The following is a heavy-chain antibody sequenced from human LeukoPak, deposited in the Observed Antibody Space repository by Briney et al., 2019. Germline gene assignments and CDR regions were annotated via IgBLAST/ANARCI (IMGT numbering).Heavy chain of an antibody. CDR3: ASGFRTWDAFDI. Sequence: SETLSLTCTLSVGSLSRYYWSAMPDPAGGGVEWICRIYMSVITNHNPSLKSRVNMPLDKSKNQIALNLRSPTCAATARHFCASGFRTWDAFDIWGQRTMVTVSS. CDR2: IYMSVIT. J-gene: IGHJ3*02. CDR1: VGSLSRYY. V-gene: IGHV4-4*07.